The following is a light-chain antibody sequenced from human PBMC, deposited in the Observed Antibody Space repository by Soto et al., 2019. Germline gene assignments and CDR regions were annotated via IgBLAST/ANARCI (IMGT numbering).Light chain of an antibody. CDR2: DTS. CDR1: QSVIRF. CDR3: QQRSDWPPLT. J-gene: IGKJ4*01. V-gene: IGKV3-11*01. Sequence: EIVLTQSPATLSLSPGERATLSCRASQSVIRFLAWYQQKPGQAPKLLIYDTSNRATGIPARFSGSGSGTAFTLTISSLEPEDFALYYCQQRSDWPPLTFGGGTKVEI.